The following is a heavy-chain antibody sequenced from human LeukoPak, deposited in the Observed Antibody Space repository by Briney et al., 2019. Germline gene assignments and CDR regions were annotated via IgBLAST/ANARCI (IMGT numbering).Heavy chain of an antibody. CDR2: ISSSAATT. J-gene: IGHJ4*02. D-gene: IGHD4-17*01. V-gene: IGHV3-11*04. CDR1: GFRFSDYY. CDR3: ARDRGSTVTTVGY. Sequence: GGSLRLSCVTSGFRFSDYYMMWIRQAPGKGPEWVAHISSSAATTLYADSVKGRFTVSRVNAKNSLYLEMTSLRAEDTAVYYCARDRGSTVTTVGYWGQGTLVTVSS.